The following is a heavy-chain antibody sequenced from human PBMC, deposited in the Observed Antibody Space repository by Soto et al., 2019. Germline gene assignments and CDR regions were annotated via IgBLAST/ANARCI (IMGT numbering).Heavy chain of an antibody. V-gene: IGHV4-31*03. CDR2: IFYSEST. CDR3: AGLSGSEGRFDY. D-gene: IGHD1-26*01. CDR1: GGSISSGGYY. Sequence: QVQLQESGPGLVRPSQTLSLTCTVSGGSISSGGYYWSWIRQHPGKGLEWIGYIFYSESTYYNPSPKSRVTLSVDTSKAQFSLKLSSVTAGDTAVYSCAGLSGSEGRFDYLGQGTLVTASS. J-gene: IGHJ4*02.